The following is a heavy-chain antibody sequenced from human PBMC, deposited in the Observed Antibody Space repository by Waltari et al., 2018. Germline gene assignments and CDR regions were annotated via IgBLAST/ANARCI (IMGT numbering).Heavy chain of an antibody. CDR1: GFTFSTYA. V-gene: IGHV3-23*01. CDR3: AKYCIYASCPAGAYYGMDV. Sequence: EVQLLESGGGLVQPGGSLRVSCAASGFTFSTYAMSWVRQTPGQWLEWVSAIIDRAVNTYYADSVKGRFTISRDNSKNTLYLQMNSLRAEDTAVYYCAKYCIYASCPAGAYYGMDVWGQGTTVTVSS. CDR2: IIDRAVNT. D-gene: IGHD2-2*01. J-gene: IGHJ6*02.